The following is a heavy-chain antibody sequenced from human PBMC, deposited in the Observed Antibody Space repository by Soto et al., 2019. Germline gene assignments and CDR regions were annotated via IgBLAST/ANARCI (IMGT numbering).Heavy chain of an antibody. CDR1: GGSISSYF. V-gene: IGHV4-59*01. J-gene: IGHJ4*02. D-gene: IGHD1-7*01. Sequence: PXETLSLTCTVSGGSISSYFWSGIRQPPGKGLEWIGYIHYSGTSKYNPSLKSRVTISVDTSENQLSLHLTAVTAADTAVYFCARDTGNYFFDDWGRGTLVTVSS. CDR3: ARDTGNYFFDD. CDR2: IHYSGTS.